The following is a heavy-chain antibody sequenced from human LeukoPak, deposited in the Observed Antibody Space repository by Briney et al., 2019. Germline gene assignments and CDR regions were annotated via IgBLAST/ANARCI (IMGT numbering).Heavy chain of an antibody. CDR2: IYTSGST. CDR1: GGSISTSY. D-gene: IGHD4-23*01. V-gene: IGHV4-4*07. Sequence: SETLSLTCTVPGGSISTSYWSWIRQPAGKGLEWIGRIYTSGSTNYNPSLKSRVTMSVDTSKNQFSLKLSSVTAADTAAYYCARDRPLREVETYYYYYMDVWGKGTTVTVSS. CDR3: ARDRPLREVETYYYYYMDV. J-gene: IGHJ6*03.